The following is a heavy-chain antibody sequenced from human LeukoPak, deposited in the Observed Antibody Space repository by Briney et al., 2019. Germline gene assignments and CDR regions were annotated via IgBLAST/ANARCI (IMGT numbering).Heavy chain of an antibody. V-gene: IGHV1-2*02. CDR3: ARDRNLGYYYDSSGYYYDAFDI. Sequence: ASVKVSCKASGYTFTGYYIHWVRQAPGQGLEWMGWINPNSGGTKYAQKFQGRVTMTRDTSISTAYMELSSLRSDDTAVYYCARDRNLGYYYDSSGYYYDAFDIWGQGTMVTVSS. CDR2: INPNSGGT. D-gene: IGHD3-22*01. CDR1: GYTFTGYY. J-gene: IGHJ3*02.